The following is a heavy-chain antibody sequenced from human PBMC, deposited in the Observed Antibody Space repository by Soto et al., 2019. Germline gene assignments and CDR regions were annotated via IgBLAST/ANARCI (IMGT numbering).Heavy chain of an antibody. J-gene: IGHJ4*02. V-gene: IGHV3-64D*08. CDR3: VTSLGYYAD. CDR1: GFTFSSYA. D-gene: IGHD3-3*01. Sequence: GGSLRLSCSASGFTFSSYAMHWVRQAPGKGLKYVTAITRRGGGTYYADNMKGRFTISRDNSKNTLYLQMSSLRADDTAVYYCVTSLGYYADWGQGTLVTVSS. CDR2: ITRRGGGT.